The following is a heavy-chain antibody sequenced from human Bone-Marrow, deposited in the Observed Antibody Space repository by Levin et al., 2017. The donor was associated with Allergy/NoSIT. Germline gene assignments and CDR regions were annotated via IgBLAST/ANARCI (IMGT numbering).Heavy chain of an antibody. CDR2: INPNSGGT. V-gene: IGHV1-2*04. CDR1: GYTFTGYY. J-gene: IGHJ3*02. Sequence: AASVKVSCKASGYTFTGYYMHWVRQAPGQGLEWMGWINPNSGGTNYAQKFQGWVTMTRDTSISTAYMELSRLRSDDTAVYYCAREVPRDYYDSSGYYRGAFDIWGQGTMVTVSS. D-gene: IGHD3-22*01. CDR3: AREVPRDYYDSSGYYRGAFDI.